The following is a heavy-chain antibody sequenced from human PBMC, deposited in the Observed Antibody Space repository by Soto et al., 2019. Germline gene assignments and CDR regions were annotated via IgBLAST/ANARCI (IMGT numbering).Heavy chain of an antibody. CDR1: GGSISSYY. V-gene: IGHV4-59*01. CDR2: IYYSGST. Sequence: SETLSLTCTVSGGSISSYYWTWIRQPPGKGLEWIGYIYYSGSTNYNPSLKSRVTISVDTSKNQFSLKLSSVTAADTALYYCARVGTTTVTYFDYCGPGTLVTVSS. J-gene: IGHJ4*02. D-gene: IGHD4-4*01. CDR3: ARVGTTTVTYFDY.